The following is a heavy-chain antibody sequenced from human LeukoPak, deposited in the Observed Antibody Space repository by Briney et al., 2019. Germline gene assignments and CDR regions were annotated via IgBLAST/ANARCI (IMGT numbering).Heavy chain of an antibody. J-gene: IGHJ4*02. D-gene: IGHD6-19*01. V-gene: IGHV3-30*02. Sequence: GGSLRLSCAASGFTFSSYGMHWVRQAPGKGLEWVAFIRYDGSNKYYADSVKGRFTISRDNSKNTLYLQMNSLRAEDTAVYYRAKDSPMLQWLSLDYWGQGTLVTVSS. CDR3: AKDSPMLQWLSLDY. CDR1: GFTFSSYG. CDR2: IRYDGSNK.